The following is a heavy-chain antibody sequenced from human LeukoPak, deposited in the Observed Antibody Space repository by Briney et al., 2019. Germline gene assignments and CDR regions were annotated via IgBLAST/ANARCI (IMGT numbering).Heavy chain of an antibody. V-gene: IGHV4-34*01. D-gene: IGHD2-2*01. CDR3: ARVGYWSSTSCYEDMDV. J-gene: IGHJ6*03. CDR2: INHSGST. Sequence: SETLSLTCAVYGGSFSGYYWSWSRQPPGKGLEWIGEINHSGSTNYNPSLKSRVTISVDTSKNQFSLKLRSVTAADTAVYYCARVGYWSSTSCYEDMDVWGKGTTVTVSS. CDR1: GGSFSGYY.